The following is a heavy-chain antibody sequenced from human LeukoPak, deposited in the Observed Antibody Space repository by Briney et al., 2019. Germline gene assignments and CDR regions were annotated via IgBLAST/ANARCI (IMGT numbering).Heavy chain of an antibody. V-gene: IGHV3-13*01. CDR3: ARGMSHGVRGVIFWFDP. Sequence: GGSLRLSCAASGFTFSSYDMHWVRQATGKGLEWVSAIGTAGDTYYPGSVKGRFTISRENAKSSLYLQMNSLRAGDTAVYYCARGMSHGVRGVIFWFDPWGQGTLVTVSS. CDR2: IGTAGDT. D-gene: IGHD3-10*01. J-gene: IGHJ5*02. CDR1: GFTFSSYD.